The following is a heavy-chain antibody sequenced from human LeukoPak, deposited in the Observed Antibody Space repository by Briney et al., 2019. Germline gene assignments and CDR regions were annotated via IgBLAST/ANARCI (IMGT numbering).Heavy chain of an antibody. D-gene: IGHD1-26*01. CDR1: GFTFSSYW. V-gene: IGHV3-7*05. J-gene: IGHJ4*02. CDR3: ARGNGGSYLGGVDY. Sequence: GASLRLSCAATGFTFSSYWMSWVRQAPGKGLEWVANIKQDGSEKYYVDSVKGRLTISRDSAKNSLYLQMNSLRAEDTAVYYCARGNGGSYLGGVDYWGQGTLVT. CDR2: IKQDGSEK.